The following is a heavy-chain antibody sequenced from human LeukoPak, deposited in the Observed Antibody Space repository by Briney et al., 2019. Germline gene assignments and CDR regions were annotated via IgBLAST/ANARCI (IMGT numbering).Heavy chain of an antibody. CDR2: IYYSGST. V-gene: IGHV4-39*01. Sequence: SETLSLTCTVSGGSISSSSYYWGWIRQPPGKGLEWIGSIYYSGSTYYNPSLKSRVAISVDTSKNQFSLKLSSVTAADTAVYYCARGGSGFNNFDIWGQGTMVTVSS. J-gene: IGHJ3*02. CDR1: GGSISSSSYY. D-gene: IGHD3-22*01. CDR3: ARGGSGFNNFDI.